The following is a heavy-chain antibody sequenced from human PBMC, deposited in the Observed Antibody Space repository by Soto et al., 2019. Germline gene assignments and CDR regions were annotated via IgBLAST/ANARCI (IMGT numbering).Heavy chain of an antibody. V-gene: IGHV3-23*01. J-gene: IGHJ4*02. Sequence: PGGSLRLSCAASGFSFSSFAMNWVRQAPGKGLEWVSSISGRGVDTLYADSVQGRFTISRDNSRNTLYLHVNSLRAEDTAVYYCAEDPTDTVHFDYWGEGTMVTVSS. D-gene: IGHD1-1*01. CDR2: ISGRGVDT. CDR3: AEDPTDTVHFDY. CDR1: GFSFSSFA.